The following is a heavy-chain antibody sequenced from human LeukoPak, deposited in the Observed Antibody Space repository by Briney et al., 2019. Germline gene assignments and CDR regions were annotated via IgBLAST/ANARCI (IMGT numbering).Heavy chain of an antibody. CDR1: GFTFSSYA. V-gene: IGHV3-30-3*01. J-gene: IGHJ4*02. CDR2: ISYDGSNK. CDR3: ARGHSYGYY. D-gene: IGHD5-18*01. Sequence: GRSLRLSCAASGFTFSSYAMHWVRQAPGKGLEWVAVISYDGSNKYYADSVKGRFTISRDNSKNTLYLQMNSLRAEDTAVYYCARGHSYGYYWGQGTLVTVSS.